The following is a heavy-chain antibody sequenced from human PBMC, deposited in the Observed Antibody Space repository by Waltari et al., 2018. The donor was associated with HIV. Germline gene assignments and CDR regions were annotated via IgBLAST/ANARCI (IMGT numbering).Heavy chain of an antibody. J-gene: IGHJ6*02. CDR1: GYTFTGYD. D-gene: IGHD3-3*01. V-gene: IGHV1-8*01. CDR3: ARGPPNDLWPPQTRHMDV. CDR2: MNPEMGNT. Sequence: QVQLVQSGTEVKKPGASVKVSCKASGYTFTGYDMNWVRQATGQGLEWMGWMNPEMGNTAYAHKFQGRVTMTRNTSIRTAYMELTSLRSEDTAVYYCARGPPNDLWPPQTRHMDVWGQGTTVTVSS.